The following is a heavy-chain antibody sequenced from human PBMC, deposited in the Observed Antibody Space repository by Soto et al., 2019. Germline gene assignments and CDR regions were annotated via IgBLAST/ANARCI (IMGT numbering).Heavy chain of an antibody. V-gene: IGHV1-18*01. Sequence: QVHLVQSESEVKKPGASVKVSCKTSGYTFSDYGVSWVRQAPVQGLEGMGWINTLNANTKYEQKFQGRVTFSIDTSTRTVCLELTNLKFDDAAVYYCARGFIPENYWGQGTRVTVSS. CDR2: INTLNANT. CDR3: ARGFIPENY. D-gene: IGHD2-2*01. J-gene: IGHJ4*02. CDR1: GYTFSDYG.